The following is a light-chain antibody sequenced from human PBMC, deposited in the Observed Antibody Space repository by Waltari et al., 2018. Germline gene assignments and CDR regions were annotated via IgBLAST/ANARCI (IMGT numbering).Light chain of an antibody. V-gene: IGLV2-14*01. J-gene: IGLJ3*02. CDR3: SSYTSSSTWV. CDR1: SSDVGGYNY. Sequence: QSALTQPASVSGSPGQSITISCTGTSSDVGGYNYVSWYQQHPGKAPKLMIYDVNKRPAGIYKRFSGSKCGNTASLTISGLQAEDEADYYCSSYTSSSTWVFGGGTKLTVL. CDR2: DVN.